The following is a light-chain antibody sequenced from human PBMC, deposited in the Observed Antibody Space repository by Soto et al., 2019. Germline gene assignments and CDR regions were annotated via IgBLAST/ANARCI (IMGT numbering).Light chain of an antibody. Sequence: QSVLTQPPSASGTPGQRVTISCSGSSSNIGSTTVDWYQQVPGTDPKLLIFSNDQRPSGVPDRFSGAESGTSAALAISGLQSEDEDDYYCATWDDSPNIFVFGTGTKLTVL. CDR2: SND. J-gene: IGLJ1*01. CDR1: SSNIGSTT. V-gene: IGLV1-44*01. CDR3: ATWDDSPNIFV.